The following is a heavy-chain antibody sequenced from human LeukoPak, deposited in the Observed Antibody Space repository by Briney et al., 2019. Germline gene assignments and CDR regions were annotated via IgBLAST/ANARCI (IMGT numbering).Heavy chain of an antibody. D-gene: IGHD6-19*01. J-gene: IGHJ3*02. V-gene: IGHV3-30*18. Sequence: PGGSLRLSCAASGFTFSSYGMHWVRQAPGKGLEWVAVISYDGSNKYYADSVKGRFTISRDNSKNTLYLQMNSLRAEDTAVYYCAKDLAIAVAGTRGAFDIWGQGTMVTVSS. CDR2: ISYDGSNK. CDR3: AKDLAIAVAGTRGAFDI. CDR1: GFTFSSYG.